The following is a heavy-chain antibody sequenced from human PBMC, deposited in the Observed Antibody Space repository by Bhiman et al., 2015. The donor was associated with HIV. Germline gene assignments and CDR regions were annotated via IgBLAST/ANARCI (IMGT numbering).Heavy chain of an antibody. V-gene: IGHV3-48*03. CDR1: GFTFSSYE. CDR3: ARRGGTYYGHLGSDY. D-gene: IGHD1-26*01. J-gene: IGHJ4*02. Sequence: EVQLVESGGGLVQPGGSLRLSCAASGFTFSSYEMNWVRQAPGKGLEWVSYISSSGSAIYYADSVKGRFTISRDNAKNSLFLQMNSLRAEDTAVYYCARRGGTYYGHLGSDYWGQGTLVTVSS. CDR2: ISSSGSAI.